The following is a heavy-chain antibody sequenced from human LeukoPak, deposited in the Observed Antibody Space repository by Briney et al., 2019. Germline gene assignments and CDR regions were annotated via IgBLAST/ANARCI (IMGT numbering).Heavy chain of an antibody. V-gene: IGHV1-69*04. J-gene: IGHJ4*02. CDR2: IIPILGIA. Sequence: SVKVSCKASGGTFSSYAISWVRQAPGQGLEWMGRIIPILGIANYAQKFQGRVTITADKSTSTAYMELSSLRSEDTAVYYCARDPPNYDYVWGTEGEYYFDYWGQGTLVTVSS. D-gene: IGHD3-16*01. CDR3: ARDPPNYDYVWGTEGEYYFDY. CDR1: GGTFSSYA.